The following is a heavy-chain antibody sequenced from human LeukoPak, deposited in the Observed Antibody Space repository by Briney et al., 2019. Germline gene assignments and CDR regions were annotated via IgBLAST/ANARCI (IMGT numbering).Heavy chain of an antibody. CDR2: IIPIFGTA. CDR3: ARSITGTYLYYFDY. J-gene: IGHJ4*02. V-gene: IGHV1-69*13. CDR1: GGTFSSYA. Sequence: SVKVSCKTSGGTFSSYAISWVRQAPGQGLEWMGGIIPIFGTANYAQKFQGRVTITADESTSTAYMELSSLRSENTAVYYCARSITGTYLYYFDYWGQGTLVTVSS. D-gene: IGHD1-20*01.